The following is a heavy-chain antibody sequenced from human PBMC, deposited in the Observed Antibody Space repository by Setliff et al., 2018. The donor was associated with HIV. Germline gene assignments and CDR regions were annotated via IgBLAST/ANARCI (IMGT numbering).Heavy chain of an antibody. J-gene: IGHJ6*02. V-gene: IGHV4-59*01. CDR1: GGSISSYY. CDR2: IYYSGST. CDR3: ARSPSGYGSGSYYHYYYYGMDV. D-gene: IGHD3-10*01. Sequence: SETLSLTCTVSGGSISSYYWSWIRQPPGKGLEWIGYIYYSGSTNYNTSLKSRVTISVDTSKNQFSLKLSSVTAADTAVYYCARSPSGYGSGSYYHYYYYGMDVWGQGTTVTVSS.